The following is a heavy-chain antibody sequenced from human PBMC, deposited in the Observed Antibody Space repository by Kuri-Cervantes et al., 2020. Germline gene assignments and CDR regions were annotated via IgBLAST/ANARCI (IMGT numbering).Heavy chain of an antibody. J-gene: IGHJ5*02. Sequence: GESLKISCAASGFTVSSNYMSWVRQAPGKGLEWVSVIYSGGSTYYADSVKGRFTISRDNSKNTLYLQMNSLRAEDTAVYYCARGTRDYGDYSWFDPWGQGTLVTVSS. D-gene: IGHD4-17*01. V-gene: IGHV3-53*01. CDR2: IYSGGST. CDR1: GFTVSSNY. CDR3: ARGTRDYGDYSWFDP.